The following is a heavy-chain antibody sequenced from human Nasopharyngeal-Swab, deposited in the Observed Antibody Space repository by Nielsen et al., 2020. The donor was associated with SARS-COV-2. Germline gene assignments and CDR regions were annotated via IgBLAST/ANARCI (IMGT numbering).Heavy chain of an antibody. V-gene: IGHV5-51*01. CDR3: ARVYGYYLMRDDSHDTFDI. J-gene: IGHJ3*02. Sequence: GESLKISCKGSGYIFSGYWIDWVRQVPGKGLEWVGTIFPSDSDARYSPSFQGHVTISADKSISTAYLQWSSLQASDTAMYYCARVYGYYLMRDDSHDTFDIWGQGTMLTVSS. D-gene: IGHD3-22*01. CDR2: IFPSDSDA. CDR1: GYIFSGYW.